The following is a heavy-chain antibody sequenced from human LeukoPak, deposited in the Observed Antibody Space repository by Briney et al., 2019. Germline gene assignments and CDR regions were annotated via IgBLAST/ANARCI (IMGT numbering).Heavy chain of an antibody. V-gene: IGHV4-4*03. D-gene: IGHD2-15*01. CDR2: IYHSGST. CDR1: GGGIISSNK. J-gene: IGHJ6*03. CDR3: ARDWWGGYYYYYMDV. Sequence: PASLSLTTCVSGGGIISSNKWSWFRRPPPERLQWWVEIYHSGSTNYNPSLKSRVTISVDKSKNQFSLKLSSVTAADTAVYYCARDWWGGYYYYYMDVWGKGTTVTVSS.